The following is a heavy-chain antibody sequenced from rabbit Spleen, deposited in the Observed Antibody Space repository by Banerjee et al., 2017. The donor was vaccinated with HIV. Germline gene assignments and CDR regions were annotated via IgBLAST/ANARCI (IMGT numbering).Heavy chain of an antibody. Sequence: EESGGDLVQPEGSLTLTCKVSGFTLSSYWIWWVRQAPGKGLEWIACVNGGGSGTTHYATWAKGRFTVSKTSSTTVTLQVTSLTAADTATYFCARVGGVGVYGYATLWGQGTLVTVS. CDR3: ARVGGVGVYGYATL. J-gene: IGHJ3*01. CDR2: VNGGGSGTT. CDR1: GFTLSSYW. D-gene: IGHD6-1*01. V-gene: IGHV1S45*01.